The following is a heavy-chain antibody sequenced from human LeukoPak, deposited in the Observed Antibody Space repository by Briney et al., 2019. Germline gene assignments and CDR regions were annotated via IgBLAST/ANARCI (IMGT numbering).Heavy chain of an antibody. D-gene: IGHD5-12*01. CDR1: GGSISSGDYY. Sequence: SETLSLTCTVSGGSISSGDYYWSWIRQPPGKGLEWIGYIYYSGSTYYNPSLKSRVTISVDPSKNQFSLKLSSVTAADTAVYYCAREATYSGYANYGMDVWGQGTTVTVSS. CDR3: AREATYSGYANYGMDV. CDR2: IYYSGST. V-gene: IGHV4-30-4*01. J-gene: IGHJ6*02.